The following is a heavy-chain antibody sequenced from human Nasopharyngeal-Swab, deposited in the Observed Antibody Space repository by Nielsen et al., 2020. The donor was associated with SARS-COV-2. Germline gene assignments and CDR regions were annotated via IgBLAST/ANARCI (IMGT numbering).Heavy chain of an antibody. J-gene: IGHJ4*02. CDR3: VKHQGSSSDQ. V-gene: IGHV3-23*01. CDR1: GFTFSNYA. CDR2: ISGSGANT. Sequence: GGSLRLSCAASGFTFSNYAMSWVRQDPGKGLEWVSAISGSGANTYYAGSVKGRFAISRDHSKNTLYLQMNSLRVEDTAVYYCVKHQGSSSDQWGQGTLVTVSS.